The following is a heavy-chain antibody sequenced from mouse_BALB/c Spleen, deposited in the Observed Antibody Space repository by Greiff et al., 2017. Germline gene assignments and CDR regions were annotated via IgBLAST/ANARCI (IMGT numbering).Heavy chain of an antibody. D-gene: IGHD2-1*01. Sequence: QVQLQQPGAELVKPGASVKLSCKASGYTFTSYWMHWVKQRPGQGLEWIGEINPSIGRTNYNEKFKSKSTLTVDKSSSTAYMQISSLTSEDSAVYDCARRYYGNYGAMDYWGQGTSVTVSS. CDR1: GYTFTSYW. CDR3: ARRYYGNYGAMDY. CDR2: INPSIGRT. V-gene: IGHV1S81*02. J-gene: IGHJ4*01.